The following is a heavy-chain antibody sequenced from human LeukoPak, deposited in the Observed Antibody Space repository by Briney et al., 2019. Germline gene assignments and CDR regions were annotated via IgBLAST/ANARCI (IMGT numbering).Heavy chain of an antibody. V-gene: IGHV3-23*01. Sequence: PGGSLRLSCAASGFTFANYIMHWVRQAPGKGLEWVSSISGSGGSTFYADSVKGRFTISRDNSKNTLYLQMNSLRAEDTAVYYCAKRGEGHYDILGSPYYYYMDVWGKGTTVTISS. CDR3: AKRGEGHYDILGSPYYYYMDV. J-gene: IGHJ6*03. CDR1: GFTFANYI. CDR2: ISGSGGST. D-gene: IGHD3-9*01.